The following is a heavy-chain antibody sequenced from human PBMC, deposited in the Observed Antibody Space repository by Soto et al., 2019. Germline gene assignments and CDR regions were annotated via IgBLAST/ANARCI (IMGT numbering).Heavy chain of an antibody. D-gene: IGHD1-26*01. Sequence: EVQLVESGGGLVQPGGSLRLSCAASGFTFSSYSMNWVRQAPGKGLEWVSYIITSSSTIYYADSVKGRFTISRDNAENSLYRQMNSRRAEDTARYYCAGGGGGGGSYSGDFDYWGQGTLVTVSS. J-gene: IGHJ4*02. CDR2: IITSSSTI. CDR1: GFTFSSYS. CDR3: AGGGGGGGSYSGDFDY. V-gene: IGHV3-48*01.